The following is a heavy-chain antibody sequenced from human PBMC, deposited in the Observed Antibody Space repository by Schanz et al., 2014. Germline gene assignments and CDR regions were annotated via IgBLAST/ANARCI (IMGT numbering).Heavy chain of an antibody. CDR2: ISSSGSYI. CDR1: GFTVSSNH. D-gene: IGHD3-9*01. CDR3: ARDSRPNYDFLTAYYSIDY. Sequence: VQLLQFGGGVVQPGRSLRLSCAVSGFTVSSNHMSWVRQAPGKGLEWVSSISSSGSYIHYADSVKGRFTISRDNAKNTLYLQMNSLRAEDTAVYYCARDSRPNYDFLTAYYSIDYWGQGTLVTVSS. V-gene: IGHV3-21*01. J-gene: IGHJ4*02.